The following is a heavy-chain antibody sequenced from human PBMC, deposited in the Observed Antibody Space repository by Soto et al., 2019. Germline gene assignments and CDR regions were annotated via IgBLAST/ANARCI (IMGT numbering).Heavy chain of an antibody. CDR1: GVSISSTNW. V-gene: IGHV4-4*02. CDR3: AREPSP. Sequence: PSETLSLTCAVSGVSISSTNWWTWVRQPPGKGLEWIGEIFHTGSTNYNPSLESRVSISLDKSKNQLSLKLSSVTAADTAVYYCAREPSPWGQGTLVTVST. CDR2: IFHTGST. J-gene: IGHJ5*02.